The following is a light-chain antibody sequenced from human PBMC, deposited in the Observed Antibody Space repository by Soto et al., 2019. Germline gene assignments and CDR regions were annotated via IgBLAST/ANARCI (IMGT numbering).Light chain of an antibody. CDR1: SSNIGTNY. CDR3: ATWDGNLSGV. Sequence: QPVLTQPPSASGTPGERVTISCSGSSSNIGTNYVYWYQHLPGTAPKLLIYRSNQRPSGVPDRFSGSKSGTSASLTISGLRSEDEADYYCATWDGNLSGVFGGGTKVTVL. J-gene: IGLJ2*01. V-gene: IGLV1-47*01. CDR2: RSN.